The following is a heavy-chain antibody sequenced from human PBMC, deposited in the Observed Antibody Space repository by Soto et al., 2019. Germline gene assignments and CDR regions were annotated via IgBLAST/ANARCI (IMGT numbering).Heavy chain of an antibody. Sequence: SETLSLTCTVSGGSVSSGSYYWSWIRQPPGKGLEWIGYIYYSGSTNYNPSLKSRVTISVDTSKNQFSLKLSSVTAADTAVYYCARAPMGAMDKNYFDYWGQGTLVTVSS. CDR2: IYYSGST. J-gene: IGHJ4*02. D-gene: IGHD1-26*01. CDR3: ARAPMGAMDKNYFDY. V-gene: IGHV4-61*01. CDR1: GGSVSSGSYY.